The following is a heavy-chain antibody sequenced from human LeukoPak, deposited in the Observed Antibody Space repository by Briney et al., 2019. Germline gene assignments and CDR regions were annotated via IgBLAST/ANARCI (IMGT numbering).Heavy chain of an antibody. V-gene: IGHV4-38-2*02. CDR1: GYSISSGYY. CDR3: ARGYSGSYDY. D-gene: IGHD1-26*01. CDR2: IYHSGTT. J-gene: IGHJ4*02. Sequence: PSETLSLTCTVSGYSISSGYYWGWIRQPPGKGLEWIGNIYHSGTTYYNPSLKSRVTISVDTSKNQSSLKLSSVTAADTAVYYCARGYSGSYDYWGQGTLVTVSS.